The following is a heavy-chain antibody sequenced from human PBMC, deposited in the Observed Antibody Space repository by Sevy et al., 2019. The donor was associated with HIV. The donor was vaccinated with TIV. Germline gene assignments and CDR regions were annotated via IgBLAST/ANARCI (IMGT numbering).Heavy chain of an antibody. Sequence: SETLSLTCIVSGGSIGRNSYDWGWIRQSPGKGLEWIGSIFFSGRPNYATSLKSRVTISVDKSKNQLSLQMRSETATDTALYYCARHGGLVDRGFDYWGQGTLVTVSS. CDR2: IFFSGRP. D-gene: IGHD3-10*01. J-gene: IGHJ4*02. V-gene: IGHV4-39*01. CDR1: GGSIGRNSYD. CDR3: ARHGGLVDRGFDY.